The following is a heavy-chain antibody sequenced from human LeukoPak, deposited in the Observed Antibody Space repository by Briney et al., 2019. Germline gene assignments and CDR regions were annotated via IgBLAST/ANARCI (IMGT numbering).Heavy chain of an antibody. J-gene: IGHJ6*03. CDR1: GFTFDDYG. D-gene: IGHD3-3*01. CDR2: INWNGGST. Sequence: PGGSLRLSCAASGFTFDDYGMSWVRQAPGKGLEWVSGINWNGGSTGYADSVKGRFTISRDNAKNSLYLQMNSLRAEDTALYYCAREGRVWYDFWSGLDAFQYYYYYMDVWGKGTTVTVSS. CDR3: AREGRVWYDFWSGLDAFQYYYYYMDV. V-gene: IGHV3-20*04.